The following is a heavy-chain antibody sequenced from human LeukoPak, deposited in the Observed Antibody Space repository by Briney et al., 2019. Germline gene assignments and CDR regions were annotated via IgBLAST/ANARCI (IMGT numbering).Heavy chain of an antibody. D-gene: IGHD3-10*01. J-gene: IGHJ4*02. CDR1: GFTFSSYA. Sequence: PGGSLRLSCAASGFTFSSYAMSWVRQAPGKGLEWVSAISGSGGSAYYADSVKGRFTISRDNSKNTLYLQMNSLRAEDTAVYYCAKAPMVRGVIISNWGQGTLVTVSS. CDR2: ISGSGGSA. V-gene: IGHV3-23*01. CDR3: AKAPMVRGVIISN.